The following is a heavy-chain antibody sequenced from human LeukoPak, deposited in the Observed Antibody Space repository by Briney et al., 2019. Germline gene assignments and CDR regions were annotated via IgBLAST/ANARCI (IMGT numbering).Heavy chain of an antibody. D-gene: IGHD1-1*01. Sequence: SETLSLTCSVSGFSIRSAYHWGWIRQPPGGRLEWIGSISHTGVAYYNPSFKSRLTISLDTSKDEFSLQLTSVTAVGTAIYYCARDDTGFEYWGQGIVVTVS. CDR3: ARDDTGFEY. CDR1: GFSIRSAYH. V-gene: IGHV4-38-2*02. CDR2: ISHTGVA. J-gene: IGHJ4*02.